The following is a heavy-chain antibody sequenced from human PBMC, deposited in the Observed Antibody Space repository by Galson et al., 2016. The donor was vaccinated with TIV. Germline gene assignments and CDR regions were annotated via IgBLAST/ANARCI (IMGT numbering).Heavy chain of an antibody. J-gene: IGHJ6*02. V-gene: IGHV3-11*01. D-gene: IGHD1-26*01. CDR3: ARYSGESDAMDV. CDR2: IRYNGSPK. Sequence: SLRLSCAASGFTLSDYYMSWIRQAPGKGLEWLSYIRYNGSPKYDADSMKGRLTISRDIAKNSMYLDMSSLRAEDTAVYYCARYSGESDAMDVWGQGTTVTVSS. CDR1: GFTLSDYY.